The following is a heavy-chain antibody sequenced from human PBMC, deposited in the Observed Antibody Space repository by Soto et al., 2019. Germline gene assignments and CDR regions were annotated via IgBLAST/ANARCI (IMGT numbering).Heavy chain of an antibody. Sequence: PGGSLRLSCAASGFTFSNYGMHWVRQAPGKGLEWVAIIWHDGNNKYYADSVRGRFIISRDNSKNRLYLQTNSLRAKDTAGYYCASDLLGASYSFGLDVWGQGTPVTVSS. CDR1: GFTFSNYG. V-gene: IGHV3-33*01. D-gene: IGHD1-26*01. J-gene: IGHJ6*02. CDR2: IWHDGNNK. CDR3: ASDLLGASYSFGLDV.